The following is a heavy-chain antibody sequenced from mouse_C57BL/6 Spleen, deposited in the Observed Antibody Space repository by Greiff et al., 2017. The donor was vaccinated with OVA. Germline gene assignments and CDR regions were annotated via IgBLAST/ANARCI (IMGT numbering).Heavy chain of an antibody. Sequence: VKLQESGPGLVQPSQSLSITCTVSGFSFTSYGVHWVRQSPGKGLEWLGVIWRGGSTAYNAAFMSSLSITKANTTCQVFFNMNTLEADDSAIYYSDIDGYGYFDDWGTGTTVTVSS. CDR3: DIDGYGYFDD. J-gene: IGHJ1*03. D-gene: IGHD2-3*01. CDR1: GFSFTSYG. V-gene: IGHV2-5*01. CDR2: IWRGGST.